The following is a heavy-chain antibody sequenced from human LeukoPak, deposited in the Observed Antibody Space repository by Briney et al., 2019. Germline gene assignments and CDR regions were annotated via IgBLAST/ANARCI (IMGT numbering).Heavy chain of an antibody. J-gene: IGHJ4*02. CDR1: VFNFSSYW. Sequence: GGSLRLSCAASVFNFSSYWMHWVRQAPGKGLVWVARIQYDGSTTNYADSVKGRFTISRDNAKKTLYVQMNSQRAEDTAVYYCATSATFNYFDYWGLGTLVTVSS. V-gene: IGHV3-74*01. CDR3: ATSATFNYFDY. D-gene: IGHD2-15*01. CDR2: IQYDGSTT.